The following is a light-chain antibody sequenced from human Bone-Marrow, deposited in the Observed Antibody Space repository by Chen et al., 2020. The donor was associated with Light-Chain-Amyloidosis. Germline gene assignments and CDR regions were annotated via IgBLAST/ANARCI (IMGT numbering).Light chain of an antibody. J-gene: IGLJ2*01. CDR2: RDT. CDR1: DLPTQY. V-gene: IGLV3-25*03. Sequence: SYELTQPPSVSVSPGQTATITCSGVDLPTQYASWYQQKPGQAPVLVIHRDTERPSGISDRFSGSRSGTTATLAISGVQAEDEADYHCQSADSSGTYEVIFGGGTKLTVL. CDR3: QSADSSGTYEVI.